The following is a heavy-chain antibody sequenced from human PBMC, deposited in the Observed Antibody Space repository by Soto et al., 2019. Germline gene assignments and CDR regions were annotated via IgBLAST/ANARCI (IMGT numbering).Heavy chain of an antibody. D-gene: IGHD3-10*01. CDR2: IYYSGST. CDR3: ARPPDSGIGYYYGMDV. Sequence: SETLSLTCTVSGGSISSSSYYWGWIRQPPGKGLEWIGSIYYSGSTYYNPSLKSRVTISVDTSKNQFSLKLSSVTAADTAVYYCARPPDSGIGYYYGMDVWGQGTTVTVSS. J-gene: IGHJ6*02. CDR1: GGSISSSSYY. V-gene: IGHV4-39*01.